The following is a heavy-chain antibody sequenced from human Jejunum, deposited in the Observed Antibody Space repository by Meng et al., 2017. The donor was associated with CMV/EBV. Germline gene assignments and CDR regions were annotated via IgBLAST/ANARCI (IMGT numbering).Heavy chain of an antibody. CDR1: GFIFSNAW. V-gene: IGHV3-15*01. D-gene: IGHD3-3*01. CDR3: TRSKIGDFDN. J-gene: IGHJ4*02. Sequence: DVQLVESGGGLVKPGGSLRLSCAASGFIFSNAWMTWVRQAPGKGLELVGRIKTETDGGTTDYAAPVKGRFTISRNDSKNTVFLQMNSLKNEDTAVYYCTRSKIGDFDNWGQGTLVTVSS. CDR2: IKTETDGGTT.